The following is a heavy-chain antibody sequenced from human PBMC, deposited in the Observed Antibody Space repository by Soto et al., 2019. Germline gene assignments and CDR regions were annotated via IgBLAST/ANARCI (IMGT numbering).Heavy chain of an antibody. CDR1: GFTFSSYA. D-gene: IGHD6-19*01. CDR2: IGGSSGRT. V-gene: IGHV3-23*01. Sequence: GGSLRLSCAASGFTFSSYAMTWVRQAPGKGLEWVSSIGGSSGRTYYADSVTGRFTISRDNSKNTLYLQMNSLRAEDTALYYCARIASGPEYYGMDVWGQGTTVTVSS. CDR3: ARIASGPEYYGMDV. J-gene: IGHJ6*02.